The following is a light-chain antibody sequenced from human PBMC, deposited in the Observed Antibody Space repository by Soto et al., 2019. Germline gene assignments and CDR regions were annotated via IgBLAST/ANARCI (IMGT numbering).Light chain of an antibody. J-gene: IGKJ1*01. Sequence: DIQMTQSPSSLSASVGDRVTITCRASQSISSYLNWYQQKPGNAPKLLIYAASSLQSGVPSRFSGSGSGTDFTLTISSLQPEDFATYYCQQSYSTTRTFGQGTKVEIK. CDR2: AAS. CDR1: QSISSY. CDR3: QQSYSTTRT. V-gene: IGKV1-39*01.